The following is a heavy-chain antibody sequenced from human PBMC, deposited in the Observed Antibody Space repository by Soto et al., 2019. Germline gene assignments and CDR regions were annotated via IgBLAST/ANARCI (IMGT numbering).Heavy chain of an antibody. Sequence: PSETLSLTCTVSGGSISSYYWSWIRQPPGEGQEWIGYIYYSGSTNYNPSLKSRVTISVDTSKNQFSLKLSSVTAADTALYYCAREMGDIAARPNWFDPWGQGTLVTVSS. J-gene: IGHJ5*02. V-gene: IGHV4-59*01. CDR2: IYYSGST. CDR3: AREMGDIAARPNWFDP. D-gene: IGHD6-6*01. CDR1: GGSISSYY.